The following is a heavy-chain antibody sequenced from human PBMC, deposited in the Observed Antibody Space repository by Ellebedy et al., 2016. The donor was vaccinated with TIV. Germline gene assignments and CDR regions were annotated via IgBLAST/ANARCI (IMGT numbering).Heavy chain of an antibody. Sequence: GESLKIPCAASGFTFSSYAMHWVRQAPGKGLEWVAIISYDGSNKYYADSVKGRFTISRDNSKNPLYLQMTSLRAEDTAVYYCARDYYGSGSYSSDWGQGTLVTVSS. CDR2: ISYDGSNK. CDR3: ARDYYGSGSYSSD. CDR1: GFTFSSYA. J-gene: IGHJ4*02. V-gene: IGHV3-30-3*01. D-gene: IGHD3-10*01.